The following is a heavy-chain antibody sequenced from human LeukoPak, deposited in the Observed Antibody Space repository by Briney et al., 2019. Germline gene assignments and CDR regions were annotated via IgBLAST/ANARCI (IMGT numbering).Heavy chain of an antibody. CDR2: IYYSEST. D-gene: IGHD3-22*01. CDR3: ARGPYSYDSSGAFDI. J-gene: IGHJ3*02. CDR1: GGSMSSSSYY. V-gene: IGHV4-39*07. Sequence: SETLSLTCTVSGGSMSSSSYYWGWIRQPPGKGLEWIGSIYYSESTYQNPSLKSRVTISVDTSKNQFSLKLSSVTAADTAVYYCARGPYSYDSSGAFDIWGQGTMVTVSS.